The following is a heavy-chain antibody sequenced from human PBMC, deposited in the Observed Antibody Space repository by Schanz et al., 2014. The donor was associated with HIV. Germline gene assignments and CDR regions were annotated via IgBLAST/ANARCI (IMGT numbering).Heavy chain of an antibody. J-gene: IGHJ4*02. D-gene: IGHD3-10*01. CDR2: ISFDGNNK. V-gene: IGHV3-30-3*01. CDR3: ARDSGPGIY. Sequence: QVQLVESGGSVVQPGRSLRLSCEASGFTFRSYAMHWVRQAPGKGLEWVAVISFDGNNKYYADSVKGRFTFSRDNSKNTLYLQMNSLRADDTAVYYCARDSGPGIYWGQGTRVIVSS. CDR1: GFTFRSYA.